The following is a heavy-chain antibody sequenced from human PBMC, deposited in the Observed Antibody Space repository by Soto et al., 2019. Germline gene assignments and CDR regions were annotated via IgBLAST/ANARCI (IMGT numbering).Heavy chain of an antibody. D-gene: IGHD5-12*01. Sequence: SQTLSLTCAISGDSVSNDSVAWNWIRQSPSRGLEWLGRTYYRTKFYKDYEASVKSRITINPHTSKNQFSLQLKSVTPEDTAVYYCAREGGYDWGTFDYWGQGALVTVS. J-gene: IGHJ4*02. CDR2: TYYRTKFYK. V-gene: IGHV6-1*01. CDR1: GDSVSNDSVA. CDR3: AREGGYDWGTFDY.